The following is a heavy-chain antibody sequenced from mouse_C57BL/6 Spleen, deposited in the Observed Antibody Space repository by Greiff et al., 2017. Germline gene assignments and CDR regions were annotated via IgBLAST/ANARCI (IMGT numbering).Heavy chain of an antibody. V-gene: IGHV5-17*01. CDR2: ISSGSSTI. CDR1: GFTFSDYG. J-gene: IGHJ4*01. Sequence: EVQLVESGGGLVKPGGSLKLSCAASGFTFSDYGMHWVRQAPEKGLEWVAYISSGSSTIYYADTVKGRFTISRDNAKNTLFLQMTSLRSEDTAMYYCARPLITTGVAGAMDYWGQGTSVTVSS. CDR3: ARPLITTGVAGAMDY. D-gene: IGHD1-1*01.